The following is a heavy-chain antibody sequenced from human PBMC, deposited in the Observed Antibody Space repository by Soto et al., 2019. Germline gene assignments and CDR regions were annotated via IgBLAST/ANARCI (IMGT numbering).Heavy chain of an antibody. CDR1: GFTFSTCA. CDR3: AKVSLGALTFTDYYYYGLDV. Sequence: GGSLRLSCAAPGFTFSTCAMNWVRQAPGKGLEWVSAISGGGGSTYYADSVKGRVTISRDNSKNTLYLQMNSLRAEDTAVYYCAKVSLGALTFTDYYYYGLDVWGQGTTVTVSS. CDR2: ISGGGGST. D-gene: IGHD1-26*01. V-gene: IGHV3-23*01. J-gene: IGHJ6*02.